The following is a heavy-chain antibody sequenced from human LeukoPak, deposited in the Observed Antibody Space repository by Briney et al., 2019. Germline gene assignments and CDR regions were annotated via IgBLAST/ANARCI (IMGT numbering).Heavy chain of an antibody. V-gene: IGHV1-69*05. CDR2: IIPIFGTA. CDR1: GGTFSSCA. CDR3: ARASSVPYYFDY. D-gene: IGHD5/OR15-5a*01. Sequence: ASVKVSCKASGGTFSSCAISWVRQAPGQGLEWMGGIIPIFGTANYAQKFQGRVTITTDESTSTAYMELSSLRSEDTAVYYCARASSVPYYFDYWGQGTLVTVSS. J-gene: IGHJ4*02.